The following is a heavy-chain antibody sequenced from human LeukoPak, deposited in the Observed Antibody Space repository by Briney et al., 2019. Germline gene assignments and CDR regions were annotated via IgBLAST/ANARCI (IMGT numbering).Heavy chain of an antibody. J-gene: IGHJ3*02. Sequence: QPGGSLRLSCVASGFTVSSNYMSWVRQAPGKGLECVSSLYSSGSTHYADSVKGRFTISRDDSKNTVYLEMSSLRVDDTAVYYCAREFGAVVVTAGSCLDIWGQGTTVAVSS. V-gene: IGHV3-53*01. CDR1: GFTVSSNY. CDR3: AREFGAVVVTAGSCLDI. CDR2: LYSSGST. D-gene: IGHD2-21*02.